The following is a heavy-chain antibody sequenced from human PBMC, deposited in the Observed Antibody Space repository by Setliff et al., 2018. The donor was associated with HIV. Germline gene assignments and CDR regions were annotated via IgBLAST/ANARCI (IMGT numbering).Heavy chain of an antibody. CDR2: IYYSGST. D-gene: IGHD1-26*01. J-gene: IGHJ4*02. Sequence: PSETLSLTCTVSGGSMSSSSYYWGWIRQPPGKGLEWIGSIYYSGSTYYNPSLKSRVTISVDTSKNQFSPKLSSVTAADTAVFYCARGSQWELLPYFDYWGQGTLVTVSS. CDR1: GGSMSSSSYY. V-gene: IGHV4-39*07. CDR3: ARGSQWELLPYFDY.